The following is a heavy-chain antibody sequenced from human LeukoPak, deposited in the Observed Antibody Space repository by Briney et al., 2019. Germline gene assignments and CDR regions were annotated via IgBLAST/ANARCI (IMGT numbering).Heavy chain of an antibody. Sequence: GGSLRLSCAASGFTLEDYTMHWVRQAPGKTLEWVSLISWDGTTYYTDSVKGRFTISRDNSKNSLYLQMDTLRTEDTAFYYCVKDLSYESSGHVFDYWGQGTLVTVSS. J-gene: IGHJ4*02. CDR3: VKDLSYESSGHVFDY. CDR2: ISWDGTT. D-gene: IGHD3-22*01. CDR1: GFTLEDYT. V-gene: IGHV3-43*01.